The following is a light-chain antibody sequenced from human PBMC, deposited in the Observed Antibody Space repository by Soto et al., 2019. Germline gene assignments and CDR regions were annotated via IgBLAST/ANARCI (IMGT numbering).Light chain of an antibody. CDR3: AAWDDSLYGVV. CDR1: SSNIGNNS. V-gene: IGLV1-36*01. CDR2: YDD. J-gene: IGLJ2*01. Sequence: SVLTQPPSVSEAPRQRVTISCPGNSSNIGNNSVNWYQQLPGKAPKLLIYYDDLMPSGVSDRFSGSKSGTSASLAISGLQSEDEADYYCAAWDDSLYGVVFGGGTKVTVL.